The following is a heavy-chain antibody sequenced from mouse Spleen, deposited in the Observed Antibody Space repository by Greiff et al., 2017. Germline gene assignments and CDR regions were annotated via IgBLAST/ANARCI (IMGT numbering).Heavy chain of an antibody. CDR3: ARWDYNSYYFDY. CDR2: INPNNGGT. V-gene: IGHV1-26*01. Sequence: VQLQQSGPELVKPGASVKISCKASGYTFTDYYMNWVKQSHGKSLEWIGDINPNNGGTSYNQKFKGKATLTVDKSSSTAYMELRSLTSEDSAVYYCARWDYNSYYFDYWGQGTTLTVSS. CDR1: GYTFTDYY. J-gene: IGHJ2*01. D-gene: IGHD1-3*01.